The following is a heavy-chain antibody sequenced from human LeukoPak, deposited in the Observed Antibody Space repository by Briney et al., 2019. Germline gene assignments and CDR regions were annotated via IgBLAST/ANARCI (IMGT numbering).Heavy chain of an antibody. CDR3: ARAADILTGFFDY. Sequence: PSETLSLTCAVYGGSFSGYYWSWIRQPPGKGLEWIGEINHSGSTNYNPSLKSRDTIPVDTSKNQFSLKLSSVTAADTAVYYCARAADILTGFFDYWGQGTLVTVSS. D-gene: IGHD3-9*01. V-gene: IGHV4-34*01. CDR1: GGSFSGYY. J-gene: IGHJ4*02. CDR2: INHSGST.